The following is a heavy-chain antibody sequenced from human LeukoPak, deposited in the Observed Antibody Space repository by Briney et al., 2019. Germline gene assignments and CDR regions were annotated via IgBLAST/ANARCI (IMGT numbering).Heavy chain of an antibody. J-gene: IGHJ4*02. Sequence: SETLSLTCTVSGGSISSYYWSWIRQPPGKGLEWIGYIYYSGSTNYNPSLKSRVTISVDTSKNQFSLKLSSVTAADTAVYYCARERNHDILTGYPYYFDYWGQGTLVTVSS. V-gene: IGHV4-59*01. D-gene: IGHD3-9*01. CDR2: IYYSGST. CDR3: ARERNHDILTGYPYYFDY. CDR1: GGSISSYY.